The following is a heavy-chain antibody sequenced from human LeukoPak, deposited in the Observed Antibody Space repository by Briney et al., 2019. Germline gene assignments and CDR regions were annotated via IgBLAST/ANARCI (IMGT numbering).Heavy chain of an antibody. J-gene: IGHJ4*02. CDR3: ARDASYYYGSGSYSDY. D-gene: IGHD3-10*01. CDR2: ISSSGSTI. V-gene: IGHV3-48*03. CDR1: GITFSSYE. Sequence: GGSLRLSCAASGITFSSYEMNWVRQAPGKGLEWVSYISSSGSTIYYADSVKGRFTISRDNAKNSLYLQMNSLRAEDTAVYYCARDASYYYGSGSYSDYWGQGTLVTVSS.